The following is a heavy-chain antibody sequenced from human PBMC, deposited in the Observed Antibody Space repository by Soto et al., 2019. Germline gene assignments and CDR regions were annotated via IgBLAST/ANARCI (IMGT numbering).Heavy chain of an antibody. CDR2: INPSSGTT. J-gene: IGHJ4*02. CDR3: ARSLGETTSLFDY. V-gene: IGHV1-46*01. Sequence: ASVKVSCKASGYIFIHCFMHWVRQAPGQGLEWMGGINPSSGTTTYAQKFQGRVTVTRDTSTSTVYMELSSLGSGDTAMYYCARSLGETTSLFDYWGQGSLVTVS. D-gene: IGHD1-26*01. CDR1: GYIFIHCF.